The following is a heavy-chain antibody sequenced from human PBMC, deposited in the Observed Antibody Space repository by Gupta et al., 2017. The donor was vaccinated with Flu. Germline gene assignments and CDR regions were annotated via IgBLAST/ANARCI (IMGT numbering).Heavy chain of an antibody. CDR2: ISPYNDNT. D-gene: IGHD5-18*01. CDR3: ARTIQLWLTAVDSLDI. V-gene: IGHV1-18*01. CDR1: GYAFTSLT. Sequence: QVQLVQSGAEVKKPGAALKVSCKAAGYAFTSLTSNWVRQAPGQGLEWMGWISPYNDNTNSAHTFQGRVTMTTDTSTSTAYMELTSLRPDDTAVYYCARTIQLWLTAVDSLDIWGQGTMVTVSS. J-gene: IGHJ3*02.